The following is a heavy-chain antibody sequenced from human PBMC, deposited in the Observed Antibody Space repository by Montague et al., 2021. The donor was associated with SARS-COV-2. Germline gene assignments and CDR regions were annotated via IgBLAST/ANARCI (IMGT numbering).Heavy chain of an antibody. Sequence: SLRLSCAASGFTFSSYAMHWVRQAPGKGLEWVAVISYDGSNKYYADSVKGRFTISRDNSKNTLYLQMNSLRAEDTAVYYCAGVLVDYYGMDVWGQGTTDTVSS. J-gene: IGHJ6*02. V-gene: IGHV3-30*04. CDR3: AGVLVDYYGMDV. D-gene: IGHD2-8*02. CDR1: GFTFSSYA. CDR2: ISYDGSNK.